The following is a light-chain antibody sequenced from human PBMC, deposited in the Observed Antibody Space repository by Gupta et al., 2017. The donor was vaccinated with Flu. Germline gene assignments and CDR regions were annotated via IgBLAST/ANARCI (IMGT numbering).Light chain of an antibody. V-gene: IGKV2-28*01. CDR2: LAS. J-gene: IGKJ1*01. CDR1: QRLQQWNGLDY. CDR3: MQGLQFPWT. Sequence: DIVMTQSPPSLPVPPGESAPISCRASQRLQQWNGLDYLDWYIQRPGQSPPLLIFLASRRASGVPDRISGSASGTDFTLEISRVEAEDVGVYYCMQGLQFPWTFGQGTKVEI.